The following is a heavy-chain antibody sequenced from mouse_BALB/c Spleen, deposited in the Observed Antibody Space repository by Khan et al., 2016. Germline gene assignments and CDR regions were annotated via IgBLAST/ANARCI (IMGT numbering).Heavy chain of an antibody. D-gene: IGHD2-2*01. CDR1: GYAFSIYW. J-gene: IGHJ2*01. CDR3: ARSGYGYDY. Sequence: QVQLQQSGAELVRPGSSVKISCKAAGYAFSIYWMNWVKQRPGQGLEWIGQIYPGDGDTDYNGKFKDKATLTADKSSSTAYMQLNSLTSEDSAVYFSARSGYGYDYWGQGTTLTVSS. CDR2: IYPGDGDT. V-gene: IGHV1-80*01.